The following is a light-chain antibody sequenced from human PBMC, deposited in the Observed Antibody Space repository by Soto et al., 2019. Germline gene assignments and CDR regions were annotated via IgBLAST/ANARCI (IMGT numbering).Light chain of an antibody. V-gene: IGKV3-20*01. Sequence: EIVLTQSPGTLSLSPGEGATLSCRASQSVSSSYIAWYQQRPGQTPSLLIYGASTRATGIPDRFSGSGSGTDFTLTISRLEPEDFAVFFCQQYGTSEIIFGQGTRLEI. CDR1: QSVSSSY. CDR3: QQYGTSEII. J-gene: IGKJ5*01. CDR2: GAS.